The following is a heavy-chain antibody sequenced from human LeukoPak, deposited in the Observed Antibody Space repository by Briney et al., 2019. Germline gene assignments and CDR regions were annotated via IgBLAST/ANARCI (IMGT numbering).Heavy chain of an antibody. CDR2: INPSGGST. CDR1: GYTFTSYY. V-gene: IGHV1-46*01. D-gene: IGHD2-2*01. Sequence: ASVKVSCKASGYTFTSYYMHWVRQAPGQGLEWMGIINPSGGSTSYAQKFQGRVTMTRDTSTSTVYMELSSLRSEDTAVYYCARDGHIVVVPANYYYYGMDVWGQGTTVTVSS. J-gene: IGHJ6*02. CDR3: ARDGHIVVVPANYYYYGMDV.